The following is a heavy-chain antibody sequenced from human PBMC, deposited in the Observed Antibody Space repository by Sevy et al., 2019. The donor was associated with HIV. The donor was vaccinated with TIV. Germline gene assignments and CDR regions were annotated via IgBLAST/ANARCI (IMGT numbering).Heavy chain of an antibody. D-gene: IGHD3-3*01. Sequence: ASVKVSCKASGYTFNNYYIHWVRQAPGQGLEWMGIMNPSGGSTSYAQKFQGRLTMTRDTYTSIAYMELSSLRSEDTAAYYCARDLTIFGVIPDYWGQGTLVTVSS. CDR2: MNPSGGST. J-gene: IGHJ4*02. CDR1: GYTFNNYY. V-gene: IGHV1-46*02. CDR3: ARDLTIFGVIPDY.